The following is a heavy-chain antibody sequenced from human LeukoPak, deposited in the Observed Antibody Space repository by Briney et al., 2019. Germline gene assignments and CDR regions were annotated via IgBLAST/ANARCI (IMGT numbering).Heavy chain of an antibody. CDR3: ARGPNSNWSGLDF. CDR1: GFSFSGHW. V-gene: IGHV3-74*01. CDR2: ISPTGSTT. D-gene: IGHD6-6*01. Sequence: GGSLRLSCTASGFSFSGHWMHWARQLPGKGLVWVSRISPTGSTTSYADSVKGRFTVSRDNAKNTLNLQVNNLRAEDTAVYYCARGPNSNWSGLDFWGQGTLLTVSS. J-gene: IGHJ4*02.